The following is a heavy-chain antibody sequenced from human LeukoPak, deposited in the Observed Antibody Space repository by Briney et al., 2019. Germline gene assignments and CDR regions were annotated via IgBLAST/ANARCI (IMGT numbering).Heavy chain of an antibody. D-gene: IGHD2-2*01. V-gene: IGHV4-39*01. J-gene: IGHJ4*02. Sequence: SETLSLTCTVSGGSISSSRYYWGWVRQPPGKGLEYIGSIHYGGSSYYNPSLNSRLYISVDTSKSRFSLTLSSVTAADTAVYYCARKLIVATAKGYFDYWGQGTVVTVSS. CDR3: ARKLIVATAKGYFDY. CDR2: IHYGGSS. CDR1: GGSISSSRYY.